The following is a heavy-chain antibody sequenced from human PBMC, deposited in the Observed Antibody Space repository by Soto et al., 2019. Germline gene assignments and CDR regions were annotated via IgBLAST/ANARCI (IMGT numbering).Heavy chain of an antibody. D-gene: IGHD2-2*01. Sequence: SVKVSCKASGGTFSSYATSWVRQAPGQGLEWMGGIIPIYGTTNYAQKFQGRVTMTADTSTSTAYMELSSLRSEDTAVYYCARGYIVVVPAATSDYWGQGTLVTVSS. J-gene: IGHJ4*02. CDR3: ARGYIVVVPAATSDY. V-gene: IGHV1-69*06. CDR2: IIPIYGTT. CDR1: GGTFSSYA.